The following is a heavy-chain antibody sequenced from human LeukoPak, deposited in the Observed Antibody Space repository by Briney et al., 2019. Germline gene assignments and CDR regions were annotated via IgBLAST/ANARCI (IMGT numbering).Heavy chain of an antibody. CDR1: GYTFTNFG. V-gene: IGHV1-18*01. CDR3: ARRDCSSSSCHHYYYYMDV. Sequence: ASVKVSCKASGYTFTNFGISWVRQAPGQGLEWLGWITTHNGNTNYAQKVQDRVTMTSDTSTSTAYMELRSLTSDDTAVYYCARRDCSSSSCHHYYYYMDVWGQGTTVTVSS. D-gene: IGHD2-2*01. J-gene: IGHJ6*02. CDR2: ITTHNGNT.